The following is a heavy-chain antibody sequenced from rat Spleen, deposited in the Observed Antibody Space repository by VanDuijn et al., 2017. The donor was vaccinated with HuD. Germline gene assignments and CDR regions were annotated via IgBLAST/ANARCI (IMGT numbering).Heavy chain of an antibody. V-gene: IGHV5S14*01. D-gene: IGHD4-3*01. Sequence: EVQLVESGGGLVQPGRSLKLSCAASGFTFSNYGMAWVRQTPTKGLEWVASISTGGGNTYYRDSVKGRFTISRDNAKNTQYLQMDSLRSEDTAPYYCARLLYNSGYGYYFDYWGQGVMVTVSS. J-gene: IGHJ2*01. CDR3: ARLLYNSGYGYYFDY. CDR1: GFTFSNYG. CDR2: ISTGGGNT.